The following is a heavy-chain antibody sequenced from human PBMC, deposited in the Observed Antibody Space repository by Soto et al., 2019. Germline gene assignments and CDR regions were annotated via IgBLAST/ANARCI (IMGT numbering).Heavy chain of an antibody. CDR3: ARDFWYPACDIVVVPAAMCYYRMDV. J-gene: IGHJ6*02. D-gene: IGHD2-2*01. CDR2: IIPIFGTA. V-gene: IGHV1-69*13. CDR1: GGTFSSYA. Sequence: SVKVSCKASGGTFSSYAISWVRQAPGQGLEWMGGIIPIFGTANYAQKFQGRVTITADESTSTAYMELSSLRSEDTAVYYCARDFWYPACDIVVVPAAMCYYRMDVWGQGTTVTVSS.